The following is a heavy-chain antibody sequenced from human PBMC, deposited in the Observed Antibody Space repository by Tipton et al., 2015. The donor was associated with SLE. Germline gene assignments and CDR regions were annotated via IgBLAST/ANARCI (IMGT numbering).Heavy chain of an antibody. D-gene: IGHD5-24*01. Sequence: TLSLTCTVSGGSISSYYWSWIRQPPGKGLEWIGYIYTSGSTNYNPSLKSRVTISVDTSKNQFSLKLSSVTAADTAVYYCARVRRDGYNYLGYYFDYWGQGTLVTVSS. CDR3: ARVRRDGYNYLGYYFDY. CDR2: IYTSGST. J-gene: IGHJ4*02. V-gene: IGHV4-4*08. CDR1: GGSISSYY.